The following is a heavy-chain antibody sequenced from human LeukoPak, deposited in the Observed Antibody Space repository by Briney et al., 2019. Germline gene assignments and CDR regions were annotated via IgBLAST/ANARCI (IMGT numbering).Heavy chain of an antibody. V-gene: IGHV1-18*01. CDR2: IRTSNGDT. D-gene: IGHD5/OR15-5a*01. CDR3: ARDLFAFYDLVAPLDH. Sequence: ASVKVSCKASGYTFINHGISWVRQAPGQGLEWMGWIRTSNGDTNYAQKFQGRVTVTTDTSSTTAYMELRSLRSDDTAVYYCARDLFAFYDLVAPLDHWGQGTLVTVSS. J-gene: IGHJ4*02. CDR1: GYTFINHG.